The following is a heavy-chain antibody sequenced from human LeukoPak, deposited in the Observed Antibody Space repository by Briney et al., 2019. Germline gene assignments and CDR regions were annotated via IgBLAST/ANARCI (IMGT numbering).Heavy chain of an antibody. CDR2: ISSSGNTT. Sequence: GGSLRLSCAASGFTFSDYYMSWIRQAPGKGLECVSYISSSGNTTYHADSVKGRFTISRDNAKNSLYLQMSSLRAEDTAVYYCAREIGVAAPLPDAFDIWGQGTMVTVSS. CDR3: AREIGVAAPLPDAFDI. V-gene: IGHV3-11*04. D-gene: IGHD2-15*01. J-gene: IGHJ3*02. CDR1: GFTFSDYY.